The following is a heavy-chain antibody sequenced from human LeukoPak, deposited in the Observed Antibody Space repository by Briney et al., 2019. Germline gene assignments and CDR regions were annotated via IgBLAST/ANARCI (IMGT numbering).Heavy chain of an antibody. Sequence: PSETLSLTCTVSGGSFSSYDWTWIRQPAGKGLEWIGRIYTSGSTNYKPSLKSRVSMSVDTSKNQFSLKLSSVTAADTAVYYCARAGGVVGAAPGSGDFDCWGQGTLVTVSS. D-gene: IGHD1-26*01. J-gene: IGHJ4*02. CDR3: ARAGGVVGAAPGSGDFDC. CDR2: IYTSGST. CDR1: GGSFSSYD. V-gene: IGHV4-4*07.